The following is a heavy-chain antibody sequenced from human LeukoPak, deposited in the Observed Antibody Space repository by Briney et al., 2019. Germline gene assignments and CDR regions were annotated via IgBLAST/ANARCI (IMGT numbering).Heavy chain of an antibody. J-gene: IGHJ4*02. D-gene: IGHD1-1*01. CDR3: AKVRSGSANWALRIFDN. CDR1: GFPFGIEA. V-gene: IGHV3-23*01. Sequence: PGGSLGLSCAVSGFPFGIEAMSWVRQSRARGWEGVASISPAGGTTYYADDVRGRFTISRDNSHNTLFVHMNSLRAEDTAVYYCAKVRSGSANWALRIFDNWGQGTLVTVPS. CDR2: ISPAGGTT.